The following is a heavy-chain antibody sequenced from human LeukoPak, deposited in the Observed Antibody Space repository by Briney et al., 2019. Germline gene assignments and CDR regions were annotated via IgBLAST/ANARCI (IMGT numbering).Heavy chain of an antibody. V-gene: IGHV3-74*01. J-gene: IGHJ4*02. CDR2: INSDGSRT. CDR1: GFTFGGYW. Sequence: GGYLRLSCAASGFTFGGYWMHWVRRARGKGLVWVSCINSDGSRTSYADSVKGRFTVSRDNAKNTLYLQMNSLRAEDTAVYYCARVGAIVARLPHFDYWGQGTLVTVSS. CDR3: ARVGAIVARLPHFDY. D-gene: IGHD5-12*01.